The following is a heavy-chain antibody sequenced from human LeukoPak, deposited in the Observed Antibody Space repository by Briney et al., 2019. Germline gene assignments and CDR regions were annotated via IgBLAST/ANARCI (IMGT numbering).Heavy chain of an antibody. CDR2: INAGNGNT. V-gene: IGHV1-3*01. CDR1: GYTLTSYD. D-gene: IGHD2-15*01. J-gene: IGHJ4*02. Sequence: ASVKVSCKASGYTLTSYDINWVRQATGQGLEWMGWINAGNGNTKYSQKFQGRVTITRDTSASTAYMELSSLRSEDTAVYYCARVNVRGGSCPGYWGQGTLVTVSS. CDR3: ARVNVRGGSCPGY.